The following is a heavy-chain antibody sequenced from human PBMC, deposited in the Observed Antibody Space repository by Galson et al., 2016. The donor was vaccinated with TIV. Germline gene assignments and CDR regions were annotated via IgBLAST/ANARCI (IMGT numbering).Heavy chain of an antibody. J-gene: IGHJ3*02. Sequence: SGAEVKQPGDSLKISCKGSGYFFPSYWIGWVRQMPGKGLEWMGIIYPGDSDTRYSPSLQGQVTISADTSISTAYLQWDSLKASDTAMYYCARLSRQWLVYAFDIWGQGTMVTVSS. CDR3: ARLSRQWLVYAFDI. D-gene: IGHD6-19*01. V-gene: IGHV5-51*01. CDR2: IYPGDSDT. CDR1: GYFFPSYW.